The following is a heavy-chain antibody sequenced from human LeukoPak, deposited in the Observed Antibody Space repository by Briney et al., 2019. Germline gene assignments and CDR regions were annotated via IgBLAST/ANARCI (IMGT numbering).Heavy chain of an antibody. Sequence: GGSLRLSCAASGFTFSSYWMSWVRQAPGKGLEWVANIKQEGNEKYYVDSVKGRFTISRDNAKNSLYLQMNSLRAEDTAVYYCARALNASYDSSGYYYYWGQGTLVTVSS. CDR3: ARALNASYDSSGYYYY. CDR1: GFTFSSYW. D-gene: IGHD3-22*01. CDR2: IKQEGNEK. J-gene: IGHJ4*02. V-gene: IGHV3-7*01.